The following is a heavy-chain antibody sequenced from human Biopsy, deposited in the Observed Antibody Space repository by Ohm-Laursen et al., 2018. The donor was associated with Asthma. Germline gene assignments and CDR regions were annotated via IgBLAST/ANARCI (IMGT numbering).Heavy chain of an antibody. CDR2: ISKDASTQ. D-gene: IGHD1-1*01. V-gene: IGHV3-30*01. J-gene: IGHJ3*02. CDR1: GFSFSNFA. CDR3: VRDGTDDAFDI. Sequence: SLRLSCTAPGFSFSNFAIHWVRQAPGKGLEWVGVISKDASTQDYADSVKGRFTMARDNSKNALDLQMNSLREEDTAVYYCVRDGTDDAFDIWGQGTVVSVSS.